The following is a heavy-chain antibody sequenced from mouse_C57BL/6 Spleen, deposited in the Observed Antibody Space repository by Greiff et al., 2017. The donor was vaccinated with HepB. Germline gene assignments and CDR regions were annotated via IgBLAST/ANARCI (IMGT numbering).Heavy chain of an antibody. CDR1: GYSITSGYY. D-gene: IGHD2-1*01. CDR3: ARVGDYGNFFDY. J-gene: IGHJ2*01. V-gene: IGHV3-6*01. CDR2: ISYDGSN. Sequence: EVKLVESGPGLVKPSQSLSLTCSVTGYSITSGYYWNWIRQFPGNKLEWMGYISYDGSNNYNPSLKNRISITRDTSKNQFFLKLNSVTTEDTATYYCARVGDYGNFFDYWGQGTTLTVSS.